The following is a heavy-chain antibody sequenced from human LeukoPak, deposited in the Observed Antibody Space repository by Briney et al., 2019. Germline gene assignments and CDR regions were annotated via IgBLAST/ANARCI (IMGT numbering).Heavy chain of an antibody. CDR3: ARDRKRREYYYDSSGYYCDAFDI. V-gene: IGHV1-2*02. J-gene: IGHJ3*02. CDR2: INPNSGGT. Sequence: ASVKVSCKASGYTFTGYYMHWVRQAPGQGLEWMGWINPNSGGTNYAQKFQGRVTMTRDTSISTAYMELSRLRSDDTAVYYCARDRKRREYYYDSSGYYCDAFDIWGQGTMVTVSS. CDR1: GYTFTGYY. D-gene: IGHD3-22*01.